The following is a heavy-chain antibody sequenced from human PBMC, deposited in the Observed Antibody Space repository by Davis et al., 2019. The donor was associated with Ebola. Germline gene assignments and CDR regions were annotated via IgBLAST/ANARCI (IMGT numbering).Heavy chain of an antibody. J-gene: IGHJ5*02. CDR1: GGSFSGYY. Sequence: GSLRLSCAVYGGSFSGYYWSWIRQPPGKGLEWIGEINNSGSTNYNPSLKSRVTISVDTSKNQFSLKLSSVTAADTAVYYCARYIVATINGWFDPWGQGTLVTVSS. D-gene: IGHD5-12*01. CDR2: INNSGST. V-gene: IGHV4-34*01. CDR3: ARYIVATINGWFDP.